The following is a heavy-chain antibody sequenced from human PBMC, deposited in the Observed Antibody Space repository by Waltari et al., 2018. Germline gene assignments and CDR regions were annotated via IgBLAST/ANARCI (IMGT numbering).Heavy chain of an antibody. CDR3: ATPLTGRAY. V-gene: IGHV3-53*01. J-gene: IGHJ4*02. CDR2: MYSDGGA. CDR1: GFPVNNNY. Sequence: VKLVESGGGLIQPGGSLRLQCAASGFPVNNNYMSWVRQAPGKGLEWVSLMYSDGGAYYADSVKGRFTISRDNSKNTVYLQMDSLRADDTAVYYCATPLTGRAYWGQGTLVTVSS.